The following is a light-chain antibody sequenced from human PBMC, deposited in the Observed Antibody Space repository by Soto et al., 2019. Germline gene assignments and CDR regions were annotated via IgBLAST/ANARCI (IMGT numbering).Light chain of an antibody. CDR1: QDISNY. Sequence: DIQMTQSPSSLSASVGDRVTITCQASQDISNYLNWYQQKPGKAPKLLIYAASTLQSGVPSRFSDSGSGTEFTLTISSLEPEDFAVYYGQQRSNWAIIFGQGTRLEIK. J-gene: IGKJ5*01. CDR3: QQRSNWAII. V-gene: IGKV1-39*01. CDR2: AAS.